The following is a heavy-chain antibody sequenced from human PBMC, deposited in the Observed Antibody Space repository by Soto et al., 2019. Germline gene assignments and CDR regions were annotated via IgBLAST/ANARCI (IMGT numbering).Heavy chain of an antibody. Sequence: QLQLQESGSGLVKPSQTLSLTCAVSGGSISSGGYSWSWIRQPPGKGLEWIGYIYHSGSTYYNPALKSRVTISVDRAKNQFSLKLSSVTAADTAVYYCAREGAYGELDYWGQGTLVTVSS. D-gene: IGHD4-17*01. CDR3: AREGAYGELDY. CDR1: GGSISSGGYS. J-gene: IGHJ4*02. CDR2: IYHSGST. V-gene: IGHV4-30-2*01.